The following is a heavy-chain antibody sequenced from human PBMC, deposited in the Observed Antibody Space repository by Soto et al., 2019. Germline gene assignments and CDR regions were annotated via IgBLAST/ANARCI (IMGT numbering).Heavy chain of an antibody. CDR2: ISSSSSYI. Sequence: GGALRLSCAAAGFTFSSYWMSWVRQAPGKGLEWGSSISSSSSYIYYADSVKGRFTISRDNAKNSLYLQMNSLRAEDPAVYYCARESDGGPDAFDIWRKGTMVTVSS. J-gene: IGHJ3*02. CDR3: ARESDGGPDAFDI. D-gene: IGHD2-15*01. CDR1: GFTFSSYW. V-gene: IGHV3-21*01.